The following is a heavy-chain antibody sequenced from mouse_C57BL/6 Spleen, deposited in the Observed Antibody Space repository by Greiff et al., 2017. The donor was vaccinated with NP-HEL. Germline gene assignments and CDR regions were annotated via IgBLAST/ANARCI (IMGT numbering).Heavy chain of an antibody. CDR3: AREGPRDYAMDY. CDR2: INPSSGYT. J-gene: IGHJ4*01. V-gene: IGHV1-4*01. CDR1: GYTFTSYT. D-gene: IGHD3-1*01. Sequence: VKLMESGAELARPGASVKMSCKDSGYTFTSYTMHWVKQRPGQGLEWIGYINPSSGYTKYNQKFKDKATLTADKSSSTAYMQLSSLTSEDSAVYYCAREGPRDYAMDYWGQGTSVTVSS.